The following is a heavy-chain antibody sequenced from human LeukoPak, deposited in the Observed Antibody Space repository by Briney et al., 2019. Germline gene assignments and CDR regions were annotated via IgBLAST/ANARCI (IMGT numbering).Heavy chain of an antibody. D-gene: IGHD3-16*01. J-gene: IGHJ4*02. CDR2: ISGSGDTT. CDR3: AIKTRWGGCSSGHYFDY. Sequence: PGGSLRLSCAASGFTFSNYAINWVRQAPGQGLEWVSVISGSGDTTYYADSVKGRFTISRDNSKNTLYLQMNSLRAEDTAVYYCAIKTRWGGCSSGHYFDYWGQGTLVTVSS. CDR1: GFTFSNYA. V-gene: IGHV3-23*01.